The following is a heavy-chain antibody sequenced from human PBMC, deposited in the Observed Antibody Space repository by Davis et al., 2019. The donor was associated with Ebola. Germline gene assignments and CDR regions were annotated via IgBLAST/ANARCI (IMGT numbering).Heavy chain of an antibody. J-gene: IGHJ3*02. CDR1: GFTFSDYY. D-gene: IGHD2-2*03. V-gene: IGHV3-11*06. CDR3: ARDSAIGLDSFDI. CDR2: ISSSSSYT. Sequence: GESLKISCAASGFTFSDYYMSWIRQAPGKGLEWVSYISSSSSYTNYADSVKGRFTISRDNAKNSLYLQMNSLRAEDTAVYYCARDSAIGLDSFDIWGQGTMVTVSS.